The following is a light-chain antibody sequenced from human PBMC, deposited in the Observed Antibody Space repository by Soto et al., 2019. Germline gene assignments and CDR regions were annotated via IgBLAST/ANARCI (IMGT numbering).Light chain of an antibody. CDR1: QSIRSY. CDR2: AAS. CDR3: QQSYSTSWT. Sequence: DIKITQSPSSLSASVGDRVTITCRASQSIRSYLNWYQQKPGKAPKILIYAASSLQSGVPSRFSGSGAGTDFTRTISSLQSEDLATDYCQQSYSTSWTFGQGTKVDIK. J-gene: IGKJ1*01. V-gene: IGKV1-39*01.